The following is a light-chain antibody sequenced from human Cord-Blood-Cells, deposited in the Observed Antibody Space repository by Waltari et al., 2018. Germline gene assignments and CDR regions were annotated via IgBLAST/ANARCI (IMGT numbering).Light chain of an antibody. CDR2: YDS. CDR1: NIGSKS. Sequence: SYVLTQHPSVSVAPGKTARITWGGNNIGSKSVKWYQQKPGQAPVLVIYYDSDRPSGIPERFSGSNSGNTATLTISRVEAGDEADYYCQVWDSSSDHYVFGTGTKVTVL. J-gene: IGLJ1*01. V-gene: IGLV3-21*04. CDR3: QVWDSSSDHYV.